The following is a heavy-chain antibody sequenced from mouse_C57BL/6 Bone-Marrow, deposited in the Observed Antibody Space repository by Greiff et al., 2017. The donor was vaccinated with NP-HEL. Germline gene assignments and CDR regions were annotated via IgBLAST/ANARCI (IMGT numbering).Heavy chain of an antibody. CDR3: ARFVVDGYYSSFDY. D-gene: IGHD2-3*01. CDR2: IYPGSGST. J-gene: IGHJ2*01. Sequence: QDQLQQPGAELVKPGASVKMSCKASGYTFTSYWITWVKQRPGQGLEWIGDIYPGSGSTNYNEKFKSKATLTVDTSSSTAYMQLSSLTSEDSAVYYCARFVVDGYYSSFDYWGQGTTLTVSS. V-gene: IGHV1-55*01. CDR1: GYTFTSYW.